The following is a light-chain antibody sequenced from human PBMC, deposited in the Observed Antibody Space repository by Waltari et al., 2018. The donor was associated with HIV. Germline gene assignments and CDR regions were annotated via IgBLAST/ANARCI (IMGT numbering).Light chain of an antibody. V-gene: IGLV2-8*01. Sequence: QSALTQPPSASGSPGQSVTISCTGTSSDVGGFNYVSWYQQHPGKAPKLMISEVSKRPSGVPDRFSGSKSGNTASLTVSGLQAEDEADYYGSSYGGNNNSVVFGGGTKLTVL. CDR2: EVS. CDR3: SSYGGNNNSVV. J-gene: IGLJ2*01. CDR1: SSDVGGFNY.